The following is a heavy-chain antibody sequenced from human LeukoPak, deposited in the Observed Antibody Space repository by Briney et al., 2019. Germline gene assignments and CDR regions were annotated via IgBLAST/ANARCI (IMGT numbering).Heavy chain of an antibody. J-gene: IGHJ5*02. D-gene: IGHD6-13*01. CDR2: ISSSGTI. Sequence: GGSLRLSCAASGFTFSDYYMSWIRQAPGKGLEWVSYISSSGTIYYADSVKGRFTISRDNAKNSLYLQMNSLRAEDTAVYYCARDTFMGSWYRNNWFDPWGQGTLVTVSS. V-gene: IGHV3-11*04. CDR1: GFTFSDYY. CDR3: ARDTFMGSWYRNNWFDP.